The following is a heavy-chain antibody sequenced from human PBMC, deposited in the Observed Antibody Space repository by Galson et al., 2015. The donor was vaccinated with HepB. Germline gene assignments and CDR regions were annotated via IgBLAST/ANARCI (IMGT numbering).Heavy chain of an antibody. J-gene: IGHJ6*03. CDR1: GGSISSSSYY. CDR2: IYYSGST. CDR3: ARALGVVIYYYYMDV. D-gene: IGHD3-3*01. Sequence: CTVSGGSISSSSYYWGWIRQPPGKGLEWIGSIYYSGSTYYNPSLKSRVTISVDTSKNQFSLKLSSVTAADTAVYYCARALGVVIYYYYMDVWGKGTTVTVSS. V-gene: IGHV4-39*07.